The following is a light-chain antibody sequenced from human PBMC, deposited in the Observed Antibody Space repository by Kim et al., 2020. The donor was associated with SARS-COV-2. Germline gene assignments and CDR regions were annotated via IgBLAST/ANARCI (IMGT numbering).Light chain of an antibody. J-gene: IGKJ4*02. CDR2: DAS. CDR1: QSIAFY. CDR3: QQSSITPLT. Sequence: ASVGDRVSISCRASQSIAFYLNWYQQKPGKAPNLLIYDASSLQSGVPSRFSACGSGTDFTLTIASLQPEDFATYYCQQSSITPLTFGGGTKVDIK. V-gene: IGKV1-39*01.